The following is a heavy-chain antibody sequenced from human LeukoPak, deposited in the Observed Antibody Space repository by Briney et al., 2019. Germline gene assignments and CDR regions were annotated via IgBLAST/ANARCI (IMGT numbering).Heavy chain of an antibody. V-gene: IGHV3-49*03. Sequence: GGSLRLSCAASGFTFSDYAMSWFRQAPGKGLEWVALIRGTPYGGTTEYAASVKGRFTISRDDSKSIAYLQMNSLKTEDTAVYYCTRAGKPPYFDYWGQGALVIVSS. CDR2: IRGTPYGGTT. J-gene: IGHJ4*02. CDR3: TRAGKPPYFDY. CDR1: GFTFSDYA.